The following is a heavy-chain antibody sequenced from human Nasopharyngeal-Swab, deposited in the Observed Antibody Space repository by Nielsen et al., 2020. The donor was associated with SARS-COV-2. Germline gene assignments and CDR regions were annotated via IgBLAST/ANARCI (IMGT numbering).Heavy chain of an antibody. CDR3: ARGQKGEQQLDPPLKTNNWFDP. J-gene: IGHJ5*02. CDR2: INHSGST. D-gene: IGHD6-13*01. V-gene: IGHV4-34*01. Sequence: WIRQPPGKGLEWIGEINHSGSTNYNPSLKSRVTISVDTSKNQFSLKLSSVTAADTAVYYCARGQKGEQQLDPPLKTNNWFDPWGQGTLVNRLL.